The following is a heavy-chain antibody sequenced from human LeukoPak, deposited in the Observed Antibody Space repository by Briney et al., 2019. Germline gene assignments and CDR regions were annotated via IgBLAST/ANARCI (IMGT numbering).Heavy chain of an antibody. J-gene: IGHJ4*02. CDR1: GFTFSSYI. Sequence: GGSLRLSCAASGFTFSSYIMNWVRQAPGKGLEWVSSISSGSSYIYYADSVKGRFTISRDNAKNSLYLQMNSLRAEDTAVYYCARDQGADDYTFDYWGQGTLVTVSS. CDR2: ISSGSSYI. CDR3: ARDQGADDYTFDY. V-gene: IGHV3-21*04. D-gene: IGHD5-24*01.